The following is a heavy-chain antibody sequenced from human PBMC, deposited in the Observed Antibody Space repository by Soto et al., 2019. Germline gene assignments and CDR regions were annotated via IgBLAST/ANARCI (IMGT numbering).Heavy chain of an antibody. CDR1: GFTFSRYA. J-gene: IGHJ3*01. CDR2: ISYDGRNE. CDR3: ARDQLYYNDISGRPLNAFDV. V-gene: IGHV3-30*03. D-gene: IGHD3-22*01. Sequence: LRLSCVASGFTFSRYAMHWVRQAPGKGLKWVAIISYDGRNEYYADSVKGRFTISRDNSKNTLYLQMNSLRAEDTAVYYCARDQLYYNDISGRPLNAFDVWGQGTMVTVSS.